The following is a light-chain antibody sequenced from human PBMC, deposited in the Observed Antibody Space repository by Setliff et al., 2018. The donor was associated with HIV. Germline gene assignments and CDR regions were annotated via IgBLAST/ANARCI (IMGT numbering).Light chain of an antibody. CDR2: QAS. Sequence: QSALTQPASVSRSPVQSITISCTGTSSDVGRYNLVSWYQQHPGKAPKLIIYQASKRPSGVSNRFSGSKSGNTASLTISGLQPDDEADYYCCSNTGSNTYVFGAGTNVTVL. J-gene: IGLJ1*01. CDR3: CSNTGSNTYV. CDR1: SSDVGRYNL. V-gene: IGLV2-23*01.